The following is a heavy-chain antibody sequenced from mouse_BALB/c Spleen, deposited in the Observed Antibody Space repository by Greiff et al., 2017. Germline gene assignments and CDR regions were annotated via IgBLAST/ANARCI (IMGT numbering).Heavy chain of an antibody. V-gene: IGHV5-2*03. CDR3: ARHDRGNPWFAY. Sequence: EVMLVESGGGLVQPGESLKLSCESNEYEFPSHDMSWVRKTPEKRLELVAAINSDGGSTYYPDTMVRRFIISRDNTKKTLYLQMSSLRSEDTAMYYCARHDRGNPWFAYWGQGTLVTVSA. J-gene: IGHJ3*01. CDR1: EYEFPSHD. D-gene: IGHD2-1*01. CDR2: INSDGGST.